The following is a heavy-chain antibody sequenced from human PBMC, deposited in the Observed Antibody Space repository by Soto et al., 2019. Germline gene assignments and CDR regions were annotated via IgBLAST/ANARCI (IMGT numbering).Heavy chain of an antibody. CDR1: GGSISSYD. CDR3: ARVHYDFWSGYYTDYYYYMDL. V-gene: IGHV4-59*01. CDR2: IYYSGST. J-gene: IGHJ6*03. Sequence: SETLSLTCTVSGGSISSYDWSWIRQPPGKGLEWIGYIYYSGSTNYNPSLKSRVTISVDTSKNQFSLKLSSVTAADTAVYYCARVHYDFWSGYYTDYYYYMDLWGKGSTVTVSS. D-gene: IGHD3-3*01.